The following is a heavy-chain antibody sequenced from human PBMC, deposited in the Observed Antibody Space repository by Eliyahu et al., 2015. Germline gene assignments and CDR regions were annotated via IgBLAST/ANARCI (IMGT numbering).Heavy chain of an antibody. V-gene: IGHV3-43*01. CDR1: GFXFDDXT. CDR3: AKDWGGSYFYGMDV. J-gene: IGHJ6*02. Sequence: EVQLVESGGVVVQPGGSLRLSCXASGFXFDDXTMHWVRXAPGKGLXXVSLIRXDGTRTYYADSVKGRFTISRDNSKNSLYLQMNSLRTEDTALYYCAKDWGGSYFYGMDVWGQGTTVTVSS. CDR2: IRXDGTRT. D-gene: IGHD7-27*01.